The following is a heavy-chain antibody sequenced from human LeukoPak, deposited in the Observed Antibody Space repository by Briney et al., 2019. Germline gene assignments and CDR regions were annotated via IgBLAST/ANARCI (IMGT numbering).Heavy chain of an antibody. Sequence: QPGRSLRLSCAASGFTFNKHGMRWVTQAPGKGLEWVALIWYDGSNKKYADSVKGRFTISRDNSKNTLHLQMNSLRAEDTAVYYCAREGFWSGSQGHYYGMDVWGQGTTVTVSS. V-gene: IGHV3-33*01. CDR1: GFTFNKHG. D-gene: IGHD3-3*01. CDR3: AREGFWSGSQGHYYGMDV. CDR2: IWYDGSNK. J-gene: IGHJ6*02.